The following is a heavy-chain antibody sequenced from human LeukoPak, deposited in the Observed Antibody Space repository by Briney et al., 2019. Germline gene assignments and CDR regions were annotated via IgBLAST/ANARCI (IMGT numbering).Heavy chain of an antibody. D-gene: IGHD2-21*02. CDR1: GGSISSYY. CDR2: IYTSGST. Sequence: PSETLSLTCTVSGGSISSYYWSWIRQPAGKGLEWIGRIYTSGSTNYNPSLKSRVTMSVDTSKNQFSLKPSSVTAADTAVYYCARDCGGDCYHPRPNDAFDIWGQGTMVTVSS. J-gene: IGHJ3*02. CDR3: ARDCGGDCYHPRPNDAFDI. V-gene: IGHV4-4*07.